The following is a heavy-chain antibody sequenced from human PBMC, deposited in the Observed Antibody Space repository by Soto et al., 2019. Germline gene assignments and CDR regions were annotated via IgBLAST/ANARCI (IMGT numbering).Heavy chain of an antibody. CDR3: ARGGSNDWQVAFDI. V-gene: IGHV4-34*01. J-gene: IGHJ3*02. CDR1: CGSFSTYY. D-gene: IGHD3-9*01. Sequence: SETLSLTCVFSCGSFSTYYYSWIRQSPGKGLEWIGEINHNGNNNYSPSLKSRVTMSLDTSKNQFSLKLTSVTAADTAVYYCARGGSNDWQVAFDIWGQGTMVTVSS. CDR2: INHNGNN.